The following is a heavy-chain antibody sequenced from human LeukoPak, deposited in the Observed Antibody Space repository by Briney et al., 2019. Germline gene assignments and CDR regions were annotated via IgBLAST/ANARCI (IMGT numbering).Heavy chain of an antibody. J-gene: IGHJ6*03. V-gene: IGHV4-61*02. CDR3: ARDNGSGYTKGYEHYYYYLDV. CDR2: IYTSGST. Sequence: SSETLSLTCTVSGGSISSGSYYWSWIRQPAGKGLEWIGRIYTSGSTNYNPSLKSRVTISVDTSKNQFSLKLSSVTAADTAVYYCARDNGSGYTKGYEHYYYYLDVWGKGTTVTVSS. CDR1: GGSISSGSYY. D-gene: IGHD3-3*02.